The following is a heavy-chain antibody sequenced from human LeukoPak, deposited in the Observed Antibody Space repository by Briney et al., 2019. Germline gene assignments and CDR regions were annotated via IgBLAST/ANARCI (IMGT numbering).Heavy chain of an antibody. Sequence: SETLSLTCTVSGYSISSGYCWGWIRQPPGKGLEWIGSGHHSGSTYYNSSLKSRVTVSLDTSENQFSLKLRSVTAADTAVYYCASGSPAANYWGRGTRDTVPS. CDR3: ASGSPAANY. CDR1: GYSISSGYC. CDR2: GHHSGST. D-gene: IGHD6-25*01. J-gene: IGHJ4*02. V-gene: IGHV4-38-2*02.